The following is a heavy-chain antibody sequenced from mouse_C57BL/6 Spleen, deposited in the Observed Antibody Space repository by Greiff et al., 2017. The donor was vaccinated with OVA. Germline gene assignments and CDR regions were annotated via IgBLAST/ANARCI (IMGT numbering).Heavy chain of an antibody. V-gene: IGHV1-55*01. D-gene: IGHD4-1*01. CDR1: GYTFTSYW. J-gene: IGHJ2*01. CDR2: IYPGSGST. CDR3: ARNWDADDFDY. Sequence: QVQLQQPGAELVKPGASVKLSCKASGYTFTSYWITWVKQRPGQGLAWIGDIYPGSGSTNSNETFKSQATLTVDTSSSTAYMQLSSLTSEDSAVYYCARNWDADDFDYWGQGTTLTVSS.